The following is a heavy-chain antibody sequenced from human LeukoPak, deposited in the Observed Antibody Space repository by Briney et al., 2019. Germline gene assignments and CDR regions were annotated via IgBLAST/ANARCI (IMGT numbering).Heavy chain of an antibody. D-gene: IGHD3-22*01. CDR2: IYPGDSDT. V-gene: IGHV5-51*01. J-gene: IGHJ4*02. CDR1: GYSFTSYW. Sequence: GESLKISCKGSGYSFTSYWIGWVRQMPGKGLEWMGIIYPGDSDTRYSPSFQGQVTISADKSISTAYLQWSSLKASDTAMYYCARHLPYYDSSGYPFDYWGQGTLVTVSS. CDR3: ARHLPYYDSSGYPFDY.